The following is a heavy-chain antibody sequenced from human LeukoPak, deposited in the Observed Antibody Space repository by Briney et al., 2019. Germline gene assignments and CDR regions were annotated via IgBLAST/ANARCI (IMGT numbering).Heavy chain of an antibody. V-gene: IGHV1-46*01. CDR2: INPSDGST. Sequence: ASVKVSCKASGYTFTTYYMHWVRQTPGQGLEWMGTINPSDGSTSYAQKFQGRVTMTRDMSTSTDYMELSSLRSEDTAIYYCARDNSVGDNAWWFDPWGQGTLVTVSS. D-gene: IGHD1-26*01. CDR1: GYTFTTYY. J-gene: IGHJ5*02. CDR3: ARDNSVGDNAWWFDP.